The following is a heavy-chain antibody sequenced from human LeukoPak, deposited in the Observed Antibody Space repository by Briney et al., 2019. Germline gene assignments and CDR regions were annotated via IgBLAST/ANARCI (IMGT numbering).Heavy chain of an antibody. CDR3: ARGAGGGAS. CDR2: IWYGGSNK. D-gene: IGHD4-23*01. CDR1: GFTFSSYG. Sequence: GRSLRLSCAASGFTFSSYGMHWVRQAPGKGLEWVSVIWYGGSNKYYADSVKGRFTISRDNSKNTLYLQMNSLRAEDTAVYYCARGAGGGASCGQGTLVTVSS. J-gene: IGHJ4*02. V-gene: IGHV3-33*08.